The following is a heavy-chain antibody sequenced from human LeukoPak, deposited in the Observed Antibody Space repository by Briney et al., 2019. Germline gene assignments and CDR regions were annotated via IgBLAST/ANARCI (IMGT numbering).Heavy chain of an antibody. CDR1: GFTFSNYW. CDR3: VRSLRSADF. J-gene: IGHJ4*02. CDR2: ISTDGSQT. Sequence: HTGGFLRLSCEASGFTFSNYWMHWVRQAPGKGLMWVSQISTDGSQTFYADSVKGRFTISRDNAKNTLFLQMDSLRPEDTAVYYCVRSLRSADFWGQGTLVTVSS. V-gene: IGHV3-74*01.